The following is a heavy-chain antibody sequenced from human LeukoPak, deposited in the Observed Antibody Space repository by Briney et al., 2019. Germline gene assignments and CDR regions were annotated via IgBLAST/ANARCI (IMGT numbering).Heavy chain of an antibody. V-gene: IGHV3-66*02. CDR2: IYSGGST. J-gene: IGHJ4*02. D-gene: IGHD1-14*01. CDR3: AREPGGSEGGFDY. Sequence: GGSLRLSCAASVFTVSSNYMSGVRQAPGKGLEWVSVIYSGGSTYYADSVKGRFTISRDNSKNTLYLQMNSLRAEDTAVYYCAREPGGSEGGFDYWGQGTLVTVSS. CDR1: VFTVSSNY.